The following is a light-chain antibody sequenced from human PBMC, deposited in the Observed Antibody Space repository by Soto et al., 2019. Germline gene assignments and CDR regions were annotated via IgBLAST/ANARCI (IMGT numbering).Light chain of an antibody. Sequence: DIVMTQSPDSLAVSLGERATINCKSSQSVLYSSNNKNYLAWYQQKPGQPPKLLIYWASTRESGVPVRFSGSGSGTDFPLTITSLQAEDVAVYYCQQYYTTPPVTFGPGTKVEIK. CDR1: QSVLYSSNNKNY. V-gene: IGKV4-1*01. CDR2: WAS. CDR3: QQYYTTPPVT. J-gene: IGKJ3*01.